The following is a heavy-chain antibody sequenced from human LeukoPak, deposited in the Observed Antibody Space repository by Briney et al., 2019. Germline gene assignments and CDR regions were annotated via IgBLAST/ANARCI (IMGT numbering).Heavy chain of an antibody. D-gene: IGHD5-18*01. CDR2: IISKTSGGTT. Sequence: GGSRTLSCAASGLTFANARMSWVRQAPGKGLEWVARIISKTSGGTTDYAAPVKGRFTISRDDSKTTLYLQMNSLKTEDTAVYYCTTYRYNYGSTGYSYFDFWGQGTLVTVSS. CDR3: TTYRYNYGSTGYSYFDF. V-gene: IGHV3-15*01. J-gene: IGHJ4*02. CDR1: GLTFANAR.